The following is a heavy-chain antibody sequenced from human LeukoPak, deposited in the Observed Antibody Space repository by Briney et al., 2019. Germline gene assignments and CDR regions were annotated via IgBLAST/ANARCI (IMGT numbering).Heavy chain of an antibody. CDR1: GGSISSYY. D-gene: IGHD3-22*01. J-gene: IGHJ5*02. V-gene: IGHV4-38-2*02. CDR3: ARDGVVAINWFDP. Sequence: SETLSLTCTVSGGSISSYYWGWIRQPPGKGLEWIGSIYHSGSTYYNPSLKSRVTISVDTSKNQFSLKLSSVTAADTAVYYCARDGVVAINWFDPWGQGTLVTVSS. CDR2: IYHSGST.